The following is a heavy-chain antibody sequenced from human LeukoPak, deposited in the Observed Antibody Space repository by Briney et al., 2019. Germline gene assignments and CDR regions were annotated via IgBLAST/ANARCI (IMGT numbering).Heavy chain of an antibody. CDR2: INHSGST. D-gene: IGHD1-7*01. J-gene: IGHJ5*02. Sequence: SETLSLTCAAYGGSFSGYYWSWIRQPPGKGLEWIGEINHSGSTNYNPSLKSRVTISVDTSKNQFSLKLSSVTAADTAVYYCARTQPRYNWNYEGGFDPWGQGTLVTVSS. CDR1: GGSFSGYY. CDR3: ARTQPRYNWNYEGGFDP. V-gene: IGHV4-34*01.